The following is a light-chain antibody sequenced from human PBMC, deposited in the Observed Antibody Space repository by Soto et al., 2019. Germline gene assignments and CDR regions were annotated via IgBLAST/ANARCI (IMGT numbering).Light chain of an antibody. CDR1: SSNIGSKY. V-gene: IGLV1-47*01. Sequence: QSVLTQPPSASGTPGQRVTISCSGSSSNIGSKYTYWYQQFPGTAPKLLIYKNNHRPSGVPDRFSGSNSCTSASLAISGLRCEDEADYYCASWDDSLRGRLFGGGTKVTVL. CDR2: KNN. CDR3: ASWDDSLRGRL. J-gene: IGLJ2*01.